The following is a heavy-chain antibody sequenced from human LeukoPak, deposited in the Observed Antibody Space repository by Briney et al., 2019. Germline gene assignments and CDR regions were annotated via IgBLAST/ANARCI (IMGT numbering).Heavy chain of an antibody. CDR1: GVTFSSYE. Sequence: GGSLRLSCAASGVTFSSYEMNWVREAPGKGLEWVLYISSSGSTIYYADSVKGLFTISRDNAKNSLYLQMNRLRAEDTAVYYCAELGITMIGGVWGKGTTVTIS. CDR2: ISSSGSTI. D-gene: IGHD3-10*02. CDR3: AELGITMIGGV. J-gene: IGHJ6*03. V-gene: IGHV3-48*03.